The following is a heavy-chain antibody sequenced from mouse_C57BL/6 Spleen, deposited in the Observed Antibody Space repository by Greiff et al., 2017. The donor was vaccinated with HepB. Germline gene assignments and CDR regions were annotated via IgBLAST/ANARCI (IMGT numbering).Heavy chain of an antibody. D-gene: IGHD2-14*01. J-gene: IGHJ4*01. V-gene: IGHV1-26*01. CDR1: GYTFTDYY. CDR3: ARWGYGVGGAMDY. CDR2: INPNNGGT. Sequence: EVQLQQSGPELVKPGASVKISCKASGYTFTDYYMNWVKQSHGKSLEWIGDINPNNGGTSYNQKFKGKATLTVDKSSSTAYMELRSLTSEDSAVYYCARWGYGVGGAMDYWGQGTSVTVSS.